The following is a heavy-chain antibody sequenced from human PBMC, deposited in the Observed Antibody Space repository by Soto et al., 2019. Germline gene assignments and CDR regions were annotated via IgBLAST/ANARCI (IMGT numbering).Heavy chain of an antibody. J-gene: IGHJ4*02. CDR1: GYTFTGYY. CDR3: ARVRKWSSRPIDY. Sequence: ASVKVSCKASGYTFTGYYIHWVRQAPGQGLEWMGWINPNSGGTSYAQKFQGRVTMTRDTSISTAYMELSRLRSDDTAVYYCARVRKWSSRPIDYWRQGTQVTVS. V-gene: IGHV1-2*02. D-gene: IGHD2-2*01. CDR2: INPNSGGT.